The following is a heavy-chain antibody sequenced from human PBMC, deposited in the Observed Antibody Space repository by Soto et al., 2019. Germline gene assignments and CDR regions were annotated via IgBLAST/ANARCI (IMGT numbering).Heavy chain of an antibody. CDR1: GFSFSSFA. J-gene: IGHJ5*02. CDR2: IRGTAT. V-gene: IGHV3-23*01. CDR3: VKWGVFMTTSGGWCKWFDP. Sequence: EVQLLESGGTLVQPGESLRLSCGVSGFSFSSFAMNWVRQPPGEGLEWVSSIRGTATSYADSVTGLITISRDESKNTLLLQILAPKGEDPALYYCVKWGVFMTTSGGWCKWFDPWGQGTLVIVSS. D-gene: IGHD3-16*01.